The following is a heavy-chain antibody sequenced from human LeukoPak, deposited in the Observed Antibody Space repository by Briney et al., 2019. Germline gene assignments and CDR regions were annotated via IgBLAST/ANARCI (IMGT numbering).Heavy chain of an antibody. V-gene: IGHV4-59*01. Sequence: SETLSLTCTVSGGSISSYYWNWIRQPPGKGLEWIGYIYSSASTNYNPSLKSRVTISVDTSKNQFSLKLSSVTAADTAVYYCARGDSSGYRWGCFDYWGQGTLVTVSS. CDR2: IYSSAST. CDR3: ARGDSSGYRWGCFDY. D-gene: IGHD3-22*01. J-gene: IGHJ4*02. CDR1: GGSISSYY.